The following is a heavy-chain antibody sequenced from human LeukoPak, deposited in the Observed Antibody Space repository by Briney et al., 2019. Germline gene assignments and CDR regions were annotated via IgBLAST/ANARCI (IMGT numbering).Heavy chain of an antibody. Sequence: SETLSLTCTVSGASISAHYWSWIRQPPGKELEYIGDVYYTGTTNYNPSLQSRVTMSVDTSKNQFSLRLTSVTAADTAVYYCAKFGTYPVHVSYSYYYLDVWGKGTTVTVSS. V-gene: IGHV4-59*11. CDR3: AKFGTYPVHVSYSYYYLDV. CDR2: VYYTGTT. J-gene: IGHJ6*03. CDR1: GASISAHY. D-gene: IGHD1-26*01.